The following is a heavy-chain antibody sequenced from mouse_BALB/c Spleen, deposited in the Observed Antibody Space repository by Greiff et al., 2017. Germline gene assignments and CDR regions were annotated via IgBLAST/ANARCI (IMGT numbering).Heavy chain of an antibody. CDR1: GFNIKDTY. D-gene: IGHD4-1*02. CDR3: APTVPFAY. V-gene: IGHV14-3*02. J-gene: IGHJ3*01. Sequence: EVKLVESGAELVKPGASVKLSCTASGFNIKDTYMHWVKQRPEQGLEWIGRIDPANGNTKYDPKFQGKATITADTSSNTAYLQLSSLTSEDTAVYYCAPTVPFAYWGQGTLVTVSA. CDR2: IDPANGNT.